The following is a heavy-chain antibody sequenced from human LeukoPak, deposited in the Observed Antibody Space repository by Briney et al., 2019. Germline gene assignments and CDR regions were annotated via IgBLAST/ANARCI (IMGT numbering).Heavy chain of an antibody. D-gene: IGHD6-13*01. CDR2: ISGSGGNT. CDR3: AKTGYSSTWYGGGQDY. CDR1: GFTFRSYT. V-gene: IGHV3-23*01. J-gene: IGHJ4*02. Sequence: PGGSLRLSCAASGFTFRSYTMNWVRQAPGKGLEWVSTISGSGGNTYYADSVKGRITISRDNSKNTLYLQVNSLRAEDTAVYYCAKTGYSSTWYGGGQDYWGQGTLVTVSS.